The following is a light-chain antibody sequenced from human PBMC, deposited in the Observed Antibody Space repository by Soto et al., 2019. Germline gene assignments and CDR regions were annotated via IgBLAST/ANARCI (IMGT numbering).Light chain of an antibody. J-gene: IGKJ4*01. CDR2: GAS. V-gene: IGKV3-20*01. CDR3: QPYNNWPLT. Sequence: EIVLTQSPGTLSLSPGERATLSCRASQSVSSSYLAWYQQKPGQAPRLLIYGASSRAIGSPDRFSGSGSGTDFTLTINSLQSEDFAVYYCQPYNNWPLTFGGGTKV. CDR1: QSVSSSY.